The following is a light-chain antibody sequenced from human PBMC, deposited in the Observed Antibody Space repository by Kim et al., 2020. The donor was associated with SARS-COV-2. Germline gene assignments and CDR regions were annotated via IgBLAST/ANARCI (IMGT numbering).Light chain of an antibody. CDR1: SSDVGGYNS. V-gene: IGLV2-14*03. CDR2: DSS. J-gene: IGLJ1*01. CDR3: SSHTTSSTYV. Sequence: GQSITISGTGTSSDVGGYNSVSWYQHHPGKAPKLMIYDSSGRASGVSNRFSGSQSGNTASLTISGLRAEDEADYYCSSHTTSSTYVFGSGTKVTVL.